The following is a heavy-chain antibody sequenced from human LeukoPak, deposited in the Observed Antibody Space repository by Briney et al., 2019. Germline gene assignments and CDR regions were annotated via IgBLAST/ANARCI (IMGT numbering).Heavy chain of an antibody. J-gene: IGHJ4*02. Sequence: PGGSLRLSCAASGFTVSSNYMSWVRQAPGKGLEWVSAISGNGGSTYYTDSVKGRFTISRDNSKNTLFLQMNSLRAEDTAVYYCARDDYYDSTGYLYYWGQGTLVTVSS. D-gene: IGHD3-22*01. CDR2: ISGNGGST. V-gene: IGHV3-23*01. CDR3: ARDDYYDSTGYLYY. CDR1: GFTVSSNY.